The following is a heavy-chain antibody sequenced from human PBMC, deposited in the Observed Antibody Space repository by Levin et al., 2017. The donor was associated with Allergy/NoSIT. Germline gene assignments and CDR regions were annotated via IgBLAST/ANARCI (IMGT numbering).Heavy chain of an antibody. CDR3: AKDVVFGTSSWSLDF. CDR2: ISYDAGDK. V-gene: IGHV3-30*18. Sequence: GESLKISCAASGFSFRSFGMHWVRQAPGKGLEWVAVISYDAGDKYYADSVKGRFTISRDNTKHTLYLQMNSLRSEDAAVYYCAKDVVFGTSSWSLDFWGQGTLVTVSS. D-gene: IGHD6-13*01. CDR1: GFSFRSFG. J-gene: IGHJ4*02.